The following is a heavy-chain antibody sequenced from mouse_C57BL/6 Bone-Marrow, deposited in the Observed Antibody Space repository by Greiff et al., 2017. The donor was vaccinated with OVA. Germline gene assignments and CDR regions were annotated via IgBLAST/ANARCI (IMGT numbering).Heavy chain of an antibody. J-gene: IGHJ3*01. D-gene: IGHD2-5*01. CDR3: AREGVYESNFAY. CDR1: GYTFTSYG. Sequence: QVQLQQSGAELARPGASVKLSCKASGYTFTSYGISWVKQRTGQGLEWIGEIYPRSGNTYYNEKFKGKATLTADKSSSTAYMALRSLTSEDSAVYLCAREGVYESNFAYWGEGNLVTVSA. CDR2: IYPRSGNT. V-gene: IGHV1-81*01.